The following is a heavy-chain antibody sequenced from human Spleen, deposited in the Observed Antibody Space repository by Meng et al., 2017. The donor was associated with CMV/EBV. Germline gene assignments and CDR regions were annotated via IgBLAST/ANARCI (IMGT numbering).Heavy chain of an antibody. D-gene: IGHD7-27*01. CDR2: INHSGST. Sequence: VQLQQWGAGLLKASAPLSLTCAVYGGSFSGYYWSWIRQPPGKGLEWIGEINHSGSTNYNPSLKSRVTISVDTSKNQFSLKLSSVTAADTAVYYCARGATLLAGDLDYWGQGTLVTVSS. J-gene: IGHJ4*02. V-gene: IGHV4-34*01. CDR3: ARGATLLAGDLDY. CDR1: GGSFSGYY.